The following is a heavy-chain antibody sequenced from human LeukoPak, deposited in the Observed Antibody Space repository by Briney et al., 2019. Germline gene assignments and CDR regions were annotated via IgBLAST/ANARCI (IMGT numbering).Heavy chain of an antibody. CDR3: AKDQRGIVVVPAAMVH. Sequence: PGGSLRLSCAASGFTFSSYSMNWVRQAPGKGLEWVAFIRYDGSNKYYADSVKGRFTISRDNSKNTLYLQMNSLRAEDTAVYYCAKDQRGIVVVPAAMVHWGQGTLVTVSS. D-gene: IGHD2-2*01. CDR2: IRYDGSNK. CDR1: GFTFSSYS. J-gene: IGHJ4*02. V-gene: IGHV3-30*02.